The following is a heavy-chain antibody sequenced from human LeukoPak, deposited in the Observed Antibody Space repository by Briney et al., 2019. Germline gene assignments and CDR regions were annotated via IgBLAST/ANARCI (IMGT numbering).Heavy chain of an antibody. Sequence: GGSLRLSCAASGFTFSGYAMSWVRQAPGKGLEWVSLITGSGGSTYYADSVKGRFTISRDNSKNTLYLQMNSLRAEDTAVYYCAREYSSSSAMDVWGQGTTVTVSS. CDR3: AREYSSSSAMDV. CDR1: GFTFSGYA. J-gene: IGHJ6*02. D-gene: IGHD6-13*01. CDR2: ITGSGGST. V-gene: IGHV3-23*01.